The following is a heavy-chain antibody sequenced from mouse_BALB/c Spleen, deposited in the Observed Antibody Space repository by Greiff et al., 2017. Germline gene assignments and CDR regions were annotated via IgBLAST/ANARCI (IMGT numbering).Heavy chain of an antibody. CDR2: ISSGSSTI. CDR3: ARSGMITARGACAY. D-gene: IGHD2-4*01. CDR1: GFTFSSFV. V-gene: IGHV5-17*02. Sequence: EVKLVESGGGLVQPGGSRKLSCAASGFTFSSFVMHWVRQDPEKGLEWVAYISSGSSTIYYADTVKGRFTISRDNPKNTLFLQMTSLRSEDTAMYYCARSGMITARGACAYWGQGTLVTVSA. J-gene: IGHJ3*01.